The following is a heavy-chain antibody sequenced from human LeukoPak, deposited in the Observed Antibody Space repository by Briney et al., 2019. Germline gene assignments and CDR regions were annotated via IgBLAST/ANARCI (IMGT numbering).Heavy chain of an antibody. V-gene: IGHV4-38-2*02. D-gene: IGHD3-22*01. J-gene: IGHJ4*02. CDR3: ARSGWVYDSSGYYYDGRVDY. CDR2: IYHSGST. Sequence: SETLSLTCTVSGGSISSGYYWGWIRQPPGKGLEWIGSIYHSGSTYYNPSLKSRVTISVDTSKNQFSLKLSSVTAADTAVYYCARSGWVYDSSGYYYDGRVDYWGQGTLVTASS. CDR1: GGSISSGYY.